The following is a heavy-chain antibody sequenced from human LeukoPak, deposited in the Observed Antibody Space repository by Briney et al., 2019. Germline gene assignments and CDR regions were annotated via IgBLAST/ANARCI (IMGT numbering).Heavy chain of an antibody. Sequence: GGSLRLSCAASGFTFSSYGMHWVRQAPGKGLEWVAVIWYDGSNKYYADSVKGRVTISRDNSRDTLYLQMNSLRAEDTAVYYCGAYLGRLVIDYWGQGSLVTVSS. CDR1: GFTFSSYG. CDR2: IWYDGSNK. V-gene: IGHV3-33*01. CDR3: GAYLGRLVIDY. D-gene: IGHD6-19*01. J-gene: IGHJ4*02.